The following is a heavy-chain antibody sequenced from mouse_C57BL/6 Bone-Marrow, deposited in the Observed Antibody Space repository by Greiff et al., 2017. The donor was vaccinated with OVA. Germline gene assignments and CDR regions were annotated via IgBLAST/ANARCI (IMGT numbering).Heavy chain of an antibody. D-gene: IGHD2-2*01. CDR3: ARRGVTTDYAMDY. Sequence: QVQLQQSGPELVKPGASVKISCKASGYAFSSSWMNWVKQRPGKGLEWIGRIYPGDGDTNYNGKFKGKATLTADKSSSTAYMQLSSLTSEDSAVYFCARRGVTTDYAMDYWGQGTSVTVSS. J-gene: IGHJ4*01. CDR1: GYAFSSSW. V-gene: IGHV1-82*01. CDR2: IYPGDGDT.